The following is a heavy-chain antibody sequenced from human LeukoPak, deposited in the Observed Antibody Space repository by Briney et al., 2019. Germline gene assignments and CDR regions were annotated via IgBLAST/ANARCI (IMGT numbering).Heavy chain of an antibody. J-gene: IGHJ4*02. CDR2: IYYSGST. CDR3: ARGIVVVPLGY. D-gene: IGHD3-22*01. CDR1: GGSISSYY. Sequence: SETLPLTCTVSGGSISSYYWSWIRQPPGKGLEWIGYIYYSGSTNYNPSLKSRVTISVDTSKNQFSLKLSSVTAADTAVYYCARGIVVVPLGYWGQGTLVSVSS. V-gene: IGHV4-59*01.